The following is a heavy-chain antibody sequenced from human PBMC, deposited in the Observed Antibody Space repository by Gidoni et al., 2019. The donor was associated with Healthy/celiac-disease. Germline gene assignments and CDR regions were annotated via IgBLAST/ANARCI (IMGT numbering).Heavy chain of an antibody. J-gene: IGHJ6*02. Sequence: GFTFSSYGMHWVRQAPGKGLEWVAVIWYDGSNKYYADSVKGRFTISRDNSKNTLYLQMNSLRAEDTAVYYCARDQALLPVYYYYGMDVWGQGTTVTVSS. CDR3: ARDQALLPVYYYYGMDV. V-gene: IGHV3-33*01. D-gene: IGHD2-15*01. CDR2: IWYDGSNK. CDR1: GFTFSSYG.